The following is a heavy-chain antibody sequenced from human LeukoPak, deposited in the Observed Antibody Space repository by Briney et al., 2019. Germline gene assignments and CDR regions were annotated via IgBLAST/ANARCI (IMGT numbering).Heavy chain of an antibody. CDR1: GGSFSGYY. Sequence: SETLSLTCAVYGGSFSGYYWSWIRQPPGKGLEWIGEINHSGSTNYNPSLKSRVTISVDTSKNQFSLKLSSVTAADTAVYYCARALLWFGEFGGSFDPWGQGTLVTVSS. D-gene: IGHD3-10*01. CDR3: ARALLWFGEFGGSFDP. J-gene: IGHJ5*02. V-gene: IGHV4-34*01. CDR2: INHSGST.